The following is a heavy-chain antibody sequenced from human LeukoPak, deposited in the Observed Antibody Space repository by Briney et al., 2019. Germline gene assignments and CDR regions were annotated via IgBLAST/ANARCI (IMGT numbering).Heavy chain of an antibody. CDR2: MNPNSGNT. Sequence: ASVTVSCKASGYTFTSYDINWVRQATGQGLEWMGWMNPNSGNTGYAQKFQGRVTMTRNTSISTAYMELSSLRSEDTAVYYCARDTAASSGYYYDYWGQGTLVTVSS. J-gene: IGHJ4*02. V-gene: IGHV1-8*01. CDR3: ARDTAASSGYYYDY. D-gene: IGHD3-22*01. CDR1: GYTFTSYD.